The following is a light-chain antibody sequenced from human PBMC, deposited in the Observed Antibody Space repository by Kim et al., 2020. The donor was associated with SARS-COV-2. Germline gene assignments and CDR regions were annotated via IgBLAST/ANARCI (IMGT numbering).Light chain of an antibody. CDR2: LNS. Sequence: GQRVTISCSGGRSNIGSNSVSWFQQLPGTAPKLLISLNSQRPSGVPDRISGSKSGTSASLAISDLRSEDEADYYCATWDDSLNGPVFGGGTQLTVL. CDR1: RSNIGSNS. V-gene: IGLV1-44*01. CDR3: ATWDDSLNGPV. J-gene: IGLJ2*01.